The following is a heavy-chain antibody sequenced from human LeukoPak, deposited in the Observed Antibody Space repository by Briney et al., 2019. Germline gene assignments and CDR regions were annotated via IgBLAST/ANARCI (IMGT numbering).Heavy chain of an antibody. J-gene: IGHJ4*02. D-gene: IGHD3-9*01. CDR1: GCRFTTYW. Sequence: PGASLQISFKASGCRFTTYWIAWVRPTPEKGLEWMGTIYPGDSDTRYRPSFQGQVTISADKSISTAYLQWSSLKASDTAMYYCARLTGLTGKFDYWGQGTLVTVSS. V-gene: IGHV5-51*01. CDR2: IYPGDSDT. CDR3: ARLTGLTGKFDY.